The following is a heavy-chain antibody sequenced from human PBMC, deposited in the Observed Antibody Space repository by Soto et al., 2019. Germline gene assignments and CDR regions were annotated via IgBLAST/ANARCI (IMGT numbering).Heavy chain of an antibody. Sequence: QVKLVQSGAEEKKPGASVKVSCKASGYTFTSYAMHWVRQAPGQRLEWMGWINAGNGNTKYSQKLQGRVTITRDTTTSTADIELISRKSEDTAVNYCARDVAAADYWGQGTLVTVSS. CDR1: GYTFTSYA. CDR2: INAGNGNT. V-gene: IGHV1-3*05. D-gene: IGHD6-13*01. CDR3: ARDVAAADY. J-gene: IGHJ4*02.